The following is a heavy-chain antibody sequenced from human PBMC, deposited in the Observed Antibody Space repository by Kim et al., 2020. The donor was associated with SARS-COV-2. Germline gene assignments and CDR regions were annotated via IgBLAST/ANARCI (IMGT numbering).Heavy chain of an antibody. CDR1: GFTFSSYS. Sequence: GGSLRLSCAASGFTFSSYSMNWVRQAPGKGLEWVSSISSSSSYIYYADSVKGRFTISRDNAKNSLYLQMNSLRAEDTAVYYCARALRYFDWLDPPGGYYYYGMDVWGQGTTVTVSS. J-gene: IGHJ6*02. CDR3: ARALRYFDWLDPPGGYYYYGMDV. V-gene: IGHV3-21*01. D-gene: IGHD3-9*01. CDR2: ISSSSSYI.